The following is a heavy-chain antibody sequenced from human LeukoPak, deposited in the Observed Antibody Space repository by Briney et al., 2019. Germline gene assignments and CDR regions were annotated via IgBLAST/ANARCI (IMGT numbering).Heavy chain of an antibody. J-gene: IGHJ4*02. CDR2: IYHSGST. V-gene: IGHV4-59*12. CDR1: GGSISSYY. D-gene: IGHD3-22*01. CDR3: ARVGSSGYALYFDY. Sequence: SETLSLTCTVSGGSISSYYWSWIRQPPGKGLEWIGYIYHSGSTYYNPSLKSRVTISVDRSKNQFSLKLSSVTAADTAVYYCARVGSSGYALYFDYWGQGTLVTVSS.